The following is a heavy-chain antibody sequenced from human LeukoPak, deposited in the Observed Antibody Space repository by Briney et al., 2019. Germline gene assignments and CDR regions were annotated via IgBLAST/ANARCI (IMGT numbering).Heavy chain of an antibody. CDR3: ARGPTNYPRPQTYYFDY. D-gene: IGHD1-7*01. V-gene: IGHV4-34*01. CDR2: INHSGST. CDR1: GGSFSGYY. Sequence: SETLSLTCAVYGGSFSGYYWSWIRQPPGKGLEWIGEINHSGSTNYNPPLKSRVTISVDTSKNQFSLKLSSVTAADTAVYYCARGPTNYPRPQTYYFDYWGQGTLVTVSS. J-gene: IGHJ4*02.